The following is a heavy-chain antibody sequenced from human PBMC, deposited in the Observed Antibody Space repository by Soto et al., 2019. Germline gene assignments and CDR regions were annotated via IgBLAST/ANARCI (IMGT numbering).Heavy chain of an antibody. D-gene: IGHD5-12*01. CDR2: IIPIFGTA. J-gene: IGHJ4*02. CDR1: GGTFSSYA. V-gene: IGHV1-69*06. CDR3: ARESPNVDIGGTTHFDY. Sequence: QVQLVQSGAEVKKPGSSVKVSCKASGGTFSSYAISWVRQAPGQGLEWMGGIIPIFGTANYAQKFQGRVTITADKSPSTAYMGLSSLRSEDTAVYYCARESPNVDIGGTTHFDYWGQGTLVTVSS.